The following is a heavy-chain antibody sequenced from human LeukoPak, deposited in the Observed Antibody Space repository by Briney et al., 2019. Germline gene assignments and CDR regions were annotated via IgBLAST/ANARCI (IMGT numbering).Heavy chain of an antibody. J-gene: IGHJ4*02. CDR2: ISAYNGNT. V-gene: IGHV1-18*01. D-gene: IGHD5-18*01. CDR1: AYTFTSYG. CDR3: ARQSSPHVDTARVWGTY. Sequence: AAVKVSLKSSAYTFTSYGISWVRQAPAQGLEWMGLISAYNGNTNYSQKLQGRGTITTDTYTHTDYVYLRRQRSDDTAVYYCARQSSPHVDTARVWGTYWGQGTLVTVSS.